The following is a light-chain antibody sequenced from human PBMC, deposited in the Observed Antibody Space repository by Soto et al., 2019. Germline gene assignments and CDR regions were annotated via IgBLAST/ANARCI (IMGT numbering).Light chain of an antibody. CDR3: SSYTSSSNYV. CDR1: SSDVGGYNY. CDR2: DVS. Sequence: SALTQPASVSGSPGQSITISCAGTSSDVGGYNYVSWYQQHPGKAPKLMIYDVSNRPSGVSNRFSGSKSGNTASLTISGLQAEDEADYYCSSYTSSSNYVFGTGTKLTVL. J-gene: IGLJ1*01. V-gene: IGLV2-14*01.